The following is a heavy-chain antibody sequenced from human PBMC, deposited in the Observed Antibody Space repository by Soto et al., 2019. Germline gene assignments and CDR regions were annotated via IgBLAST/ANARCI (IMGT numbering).Heavy chain of an antibody. Sequence: GGSLRLSCAASGFTFDDYAMHWVRQAPGKGLEWVSGISWNSGSIGYADSVKGRFTISRDNAKNSLYLQMNSLRAEDTALYYCAKDQGTFGEYYFDDWGQGTMFT. V-gene: IGHV3-9*01. CDR2: ISWNSGSI. D-gene: IGHD3-10*01. CDR3: AKDQGTFGEYYFDD. J-gene: IGHJ4*02. CDR1: GFTFDDYA.